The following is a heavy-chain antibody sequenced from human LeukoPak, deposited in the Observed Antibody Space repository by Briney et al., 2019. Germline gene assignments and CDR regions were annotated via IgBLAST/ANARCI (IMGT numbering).Heavy chain of an antibody. Sequence: GESLKISCKGSGYSFSSNWIGWVRQMPGKGLEWMGIIYPGDSQTRYSPSFQGQVTISADKSISTAYLQWSSLKASDTAMYYCARLPDYYYYYMDVWGKGTTVTISS. CDR3: ARLPDYYYYYMDV. V-gene: IGHV5-51*01. J-gene: IGHJ6*03. CDR1: GYSFSSNW. CDR2: IYPGDSQT.